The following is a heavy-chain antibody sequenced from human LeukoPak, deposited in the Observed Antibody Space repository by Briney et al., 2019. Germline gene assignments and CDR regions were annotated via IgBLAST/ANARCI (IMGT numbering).Heavy chain of an antibody. CDR2: INHSGST. CDR1: GGSFSGYY. CDR3: ARGRGSGWYKRGFAFDI. J-gene: IGHJ3*02. Sequence: SETLSLTCAVYGGSFSGYYWSWIRQPPGKGLEWIGEINHSGSTNYNPSLKSRVTIPVDTSKNQFSLKLSSVTAADTAVYYCARGRGSGWYKRGFAFDIWGQGTMVTVSS. D-gene: IGHD6-19*01. V-gene: IGHV4-34*01.